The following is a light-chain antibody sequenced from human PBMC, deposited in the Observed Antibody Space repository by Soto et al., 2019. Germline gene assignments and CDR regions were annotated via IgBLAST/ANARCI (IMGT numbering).Light chain of an antibody. J-gene: IGKJ1*01. CDR1: QSINAW. CDR3: QHYNIYSPWT. Sequence: IQMTQSPSTLSASVGDRVTLTCRASQSINAWLAWYQQKPWKAPKLLIYDASSLQSGVPSRFSGSGSGTEFTLTISGLQPDDFATYYCQHYNIYSPWTFGQGTKVDIK. CDR2: DAS. V-gene: IGKV1-5*01.